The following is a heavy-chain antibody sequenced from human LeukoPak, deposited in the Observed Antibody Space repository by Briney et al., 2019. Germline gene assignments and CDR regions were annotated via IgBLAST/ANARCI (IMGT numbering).Heavy chain of an antibody. D-gene: IGHD3-22*01. CDR1: GYTFTGYY. CDR3: AREEFSRYYDGSGYYYYYYGMDV. Sequence: GASVKVSCKASGYTFTGYYMHWVRQAPGQGLEWMGRINPNSGGTNYAQKFQGRVTMTRDTSISTAYMELSRLRSDDTAVYYCAREEFSRYYDGSGYYYYYYGMDVWGQGTTVTVSS. CDR2: INPNSGGT. J-gene: IGHJ6*02. V-gene: IGHV1-2*06.